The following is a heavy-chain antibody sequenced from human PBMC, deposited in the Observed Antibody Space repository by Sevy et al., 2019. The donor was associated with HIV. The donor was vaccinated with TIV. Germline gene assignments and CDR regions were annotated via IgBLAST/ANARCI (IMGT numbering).Heavy chain of an antibody. J-gene: IGHJ6*02. Sequence: GGSLRLSCAASAFTFSSYAMHWVRQAPGKGLEWVAVISYDGSNKYYADSVKGRFTISRDNSKNTLYLQMNSLRAEDTAVYYCARGIPAAIHSAYYYYYGMDVWGQGTTVTVSS. CDR3: ARGIPAAIHSAYYYYYGMDV. V-gene: IGHV3-30*04. CDR2: ISYDGSNK. CDR1: AFTFSSYA. D-gene: IGHD2-2*02.